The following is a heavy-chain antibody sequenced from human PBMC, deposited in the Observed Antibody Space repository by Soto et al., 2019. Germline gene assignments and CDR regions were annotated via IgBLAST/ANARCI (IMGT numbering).Heavy chain of an antibody. CDR3: ARGRLLSRSSRFDP. CDR2: INHSGST. J-gene: IGHJ5*02. D-gene: IGHD2-21*02. Sequence: ASETLSLTCAVYGGSFSGYYWSWIRQPPGKGLEWIGEINHSGSTNYNPSLKSRVTISVDTSKNQFSLKLSSVTAADTAVYYCARGRLLSRSSRFDPWGQGTLVTVSS. V-gene: IGHV4-34*01. CDR1: GGSFSGYY.